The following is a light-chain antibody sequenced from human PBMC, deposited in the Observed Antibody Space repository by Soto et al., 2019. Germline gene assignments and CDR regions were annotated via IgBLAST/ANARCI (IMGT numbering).Light chain of an antibody. V-gene: IGKV1-5*01. CDR1: QSFSTW. Sequence: DLPMTQSPSTLSASVGDRVTITCRASQSFSTWLAWYQQKPGKAPNLLIYDASSLESGVPSRFSGSGSGTEFTLTISSLQPDDFATYYCQQYNSYSGTFGQGTKVEIK. CDR3: QQYNSYSGT. J-gene: IGKJ1*01. CDR2: DAS.